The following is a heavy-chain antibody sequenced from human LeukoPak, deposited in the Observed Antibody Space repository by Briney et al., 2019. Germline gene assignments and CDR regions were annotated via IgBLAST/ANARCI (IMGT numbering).Heavy chain of an antibody. CDR2: IYSGGST. Sequence: GGSLRLSCAASGFTVSSNYMSWVRQAPGKGLEWVSVIYSGGSTYYADSVKGRFTIPRDNSKNTLYLQMNSLRAEDTAVYYCASDTILNDFWSGYDDYWGQGTLVTVSS. D-gene: IGHD3-3*01. CDR3: ASDTILNDFWSGYDDY. CDR1: GFTVSSNY. V-gene: IGHV3-66*02. J-gene: IGHJ4*02.